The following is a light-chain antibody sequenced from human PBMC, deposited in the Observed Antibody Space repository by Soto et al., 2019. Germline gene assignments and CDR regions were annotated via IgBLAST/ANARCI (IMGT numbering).Light chain of an antibody. CDR3: QQYNSYSPCT. CDR2: KAS. J-gene: IGKJ1*01. V-gene: IGKV1-5*03. CDR1: QSISSW. Sequence: DIQMTQSPSTLSGSVGDRVTITCRARQSISSWVALYQQKPRKAPKLLIYKASSLERGVPSRFSGSGSGTEFTLTISSLQPDDFATYYCQQYNSYSPCTFGQATKVDIK.